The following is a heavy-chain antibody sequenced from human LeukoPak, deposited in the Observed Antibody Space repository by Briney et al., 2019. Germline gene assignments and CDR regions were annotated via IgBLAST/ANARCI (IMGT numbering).Heavy chain of an antibody. D-gene: IGHD3-22*01. Sequence: GGSLRLSCAASGFTFSSYAMSWVRQAPGKGLEWVSAISGSGGSTYYADSVKGRFTIPRDNSKNTLYLQMNSLRAEDTAVYYCAKDTHYYDSSYYFDYWGQGTLVTVSS. CDR1: GFTFSSYA. V-gene: IGHV3-23*01. J-gene: IGHJ4*02. CDR2: ISGSGGST. CDR3: AKDTHYYDSSYYFDY.